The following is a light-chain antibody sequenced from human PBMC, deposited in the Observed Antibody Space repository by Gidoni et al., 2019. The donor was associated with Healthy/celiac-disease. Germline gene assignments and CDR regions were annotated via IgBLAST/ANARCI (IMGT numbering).Light chain of an antibody. CDR3: CSYAGSSTFVV. J-gene: IGLJ2*01. CDR2: EGS. V-gene: IGLV2-23*03. Sequence: QSALTQPASVSGSPEQSLTISCTGTSSDVGSYNLVSWYEQQPGKAPKLMIYEGSKRPSGVSNRCAGSKSGNTASLTISVLQAEDESDYYCCSYAGSSTFVVFGGGTKLPVL. CDR1: SSDVGSYNL.